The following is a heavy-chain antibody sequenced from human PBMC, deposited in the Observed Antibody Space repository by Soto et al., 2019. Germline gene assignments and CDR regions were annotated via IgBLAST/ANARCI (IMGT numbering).Heavy chain of an antibody. CDR3: AREAGGSIIAAVLLDP. D-gene: IGHD3-16*01. V-gene: IGHV1-2*02. CDR1: GYFFNDYH. CDR2: INPKNGDT. J-gene: IGHJ5*02. Sequence: QVQVVQSGAEVKKPGASVKVSCKTSGYFFNDYHMHWVRKAPGQGLEWMGWINPKNGDTNYAQKFQDRVTMTRDTSISTVYIELSRLTSDDTAVYYCAREAGGSIIAAVLLDPWGQGTLVTVSS.